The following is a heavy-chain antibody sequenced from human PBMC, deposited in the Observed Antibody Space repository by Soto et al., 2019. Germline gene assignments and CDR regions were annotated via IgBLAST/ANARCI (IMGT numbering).Heavy chain of an antibody. D-gene: IGHD2-15*01. Sequence: GRSLRVWCAASGFTFGSYGMRCVRKAPGKGLELVAVIWYDGSNKYYADSVKGRFTISRDNAKNSLYLQMNSLRAEDTAVYYCARIYCSGGSCYPYYYYYMDVWGKGTTVTVSS. V-gene: IGHV3-33*01. CDR2: IWYDGSNK. CDR1: GFTFGSYG. J-gene: IGHJ6*03. CDR3: ARIYCSGGSCYPYYYYYMDV.